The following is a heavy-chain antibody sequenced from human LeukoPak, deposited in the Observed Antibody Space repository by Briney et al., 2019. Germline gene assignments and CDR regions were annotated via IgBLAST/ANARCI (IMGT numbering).Heavy chain of an antibody. V-gene: IGHV3-43*02. J-gene: IGHJ4*02. CDR2: INGDGNT. CDR3: AKDIGGGLLEY. CDR1: GFDFGRNS. D-gene: IGHD2-15*01. Sequence: GGSLRLSCAASGFDFGRNSMHWDRQVPGKGLGWLSLINGDGNTYYAACVNGRFTVSRDNSKNSLYLQMSSLRPEDTALYYCAKDIGGGLLEYWGQGTLVTVSS.